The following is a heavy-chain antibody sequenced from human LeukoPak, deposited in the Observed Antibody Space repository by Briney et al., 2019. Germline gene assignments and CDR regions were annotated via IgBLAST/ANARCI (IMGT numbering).Heavy chain of an antibody. CDR2: INGDGRTT. J-gene: IGHJ6*02. Sequence: GGSLRLSCAASEFTFSNHWMHWVRQAPGKGLVWVSHINGDGRTTTYADSVKGRFTISRDNAKNTLYLQVNGLRVDDTAVYYCAGDGHYGMNVWGQGTTVTVSS. V-gene: IGHV3-74*01. CDR1: EFTFSNHW. CDR3: AGDGHYGMNV.